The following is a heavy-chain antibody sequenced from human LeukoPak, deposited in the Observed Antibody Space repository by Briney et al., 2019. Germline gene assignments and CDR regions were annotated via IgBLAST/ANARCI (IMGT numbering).Heavy chain of an antibody. Sequence: PGGSLRPSCAASGFTFSGYAMNWVRQAPGKGLEWVSGISGSGAGTYYADSVKGRFTISRDNSKNTLYLQMNSLRADDTAVYYCAKMVREFYTISYYFDYWGQGTLVTVSS. V-gene: IGHV3-23*01. CDR2: ISGSGAGT. J-gene: IGHJ4*02. CDR1: GFTFSGYA. D-gene: IGHD2-8*01. CDR3: AKMVREFYTISYYFDY.